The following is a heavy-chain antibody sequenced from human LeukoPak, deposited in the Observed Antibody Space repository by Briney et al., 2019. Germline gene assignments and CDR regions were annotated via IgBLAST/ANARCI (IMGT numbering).Heavy chain of an antibody. CDR1: GGSSSGYY. CDR3: ASGGYNYGYDY. Sequence: PSETLSLTCAVYGGSSSGYYWSWIRQSPGKGLEWIGEVNHRGNTNYNPSLESRVTISVDSSRNQFSLKLKSVTVADTAVYYCASGGYNYGYDYWGQGTLVTVSS. V-gene: IGHV4-34*01. D-gene: IGHD5-18*01. CDR2: VNHRGNT. J-gene: IGHJ4*02.